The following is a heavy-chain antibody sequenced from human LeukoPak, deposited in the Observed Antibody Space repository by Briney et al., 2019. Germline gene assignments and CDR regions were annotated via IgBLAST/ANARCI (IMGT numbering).Heavy chain of an antibody. D-gene: IGHD3-10*01. Sequence: PSETLSLTCTVSGGSISSSSYYWGWIRQPPGKGLEWIGNIYYSGGTYYNPSLKSRVTISVDTSKNQFSLKLSSVTAADTAVYYCARVYYGSGIPFDYWGQGTLVTVSS. CDR3: ARVYYGSGIPFDY. CDR1: GGSISSSSYY. V-gene: IGHV4-39*07. CDR2: IYYSGGT. J-gene: IGHJ4*02.